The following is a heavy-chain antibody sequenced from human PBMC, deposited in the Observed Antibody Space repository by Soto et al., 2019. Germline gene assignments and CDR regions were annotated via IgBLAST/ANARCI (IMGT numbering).Heavy chain of an antibody. CDR2: IIPILGIA. J-gene: IGHJ5*02. CDR3: ARSDIAGTTTILGILGWFDP. D-gene: IGHD1-7*01. Sequence: QVQLVQSGAEVKKPGSSVKVSCKASGGTFSSYTISWVRQAPEQGLEWMGRIIPILGIANYAQKFQGRVTITADKSTSTAYMELSSLRSEDTAVYYCARSDIAGTTTILGILGWFDPWGQGTLVTVSS. V-gene: IGHV1-69*02. CDR1: GGTFSSYT.